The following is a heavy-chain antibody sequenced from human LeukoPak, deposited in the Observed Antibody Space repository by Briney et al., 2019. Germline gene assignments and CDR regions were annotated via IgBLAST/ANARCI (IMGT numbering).Heavy chain of an antibody. J-gene: IGHJ4*02. Sequence: GGSLRLSCAASGFTFSSYSMNWVRQAPGKGLEWDSSISSSSSYIYYADSVKGRFTISRDNAKNSLYLQMNSLRAEDTAVYYCARYCSSTSCYSDYWGQGTLVTVSS. CDR1: GFTFSSYS. CDR2: ISSSSSYI. V-gene: IGHV3-21*01. CDR3: ARYCSSTSCYSDY. D-gene: IGHD2-2*01.